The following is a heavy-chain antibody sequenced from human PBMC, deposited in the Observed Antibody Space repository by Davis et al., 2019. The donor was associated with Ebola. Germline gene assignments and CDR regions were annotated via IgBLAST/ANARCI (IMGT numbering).Heavy chain of an antibody. D-gene: IGHD5-24*01. CDR1: GGTFSSYA. J-gene: IGHJ4*02. CDR3: ARESPVYGYMSTFDY. V-gene: IGHV1-69*13. CDR2: IIPIFGTA. Sequence: SVKVSCKASGGTFSSYAISWVRQAPGQGLEWMGGIIPIFGTANYAQKFQGRVTITVDESTSTAYMELSSLRSEDTAVYYCARESPVYGYMSTFDYWGQGTLVTVSS.